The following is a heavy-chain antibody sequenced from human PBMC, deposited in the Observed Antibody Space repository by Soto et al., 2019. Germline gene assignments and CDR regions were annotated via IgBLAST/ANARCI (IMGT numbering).Heavy chain of an antibody. CDR3: ARDIVVVVAATNYYYYGMDV. Sequence: ASFRGSCNASGYTFTSYCISWVRQAPVQGLDWMGWISAYNGNTNYAQKLQGRVTMTTDTSTSTAYMELRSLRSDDTAVYYCARDIVVVVAATNYYYYGMDVWGQGTTVTVSS. J-gene: IGHJ6*02. CDR2: ISAYNGNT. D-gene: IGHD2-15*01. V-gene: IGHV1-18*01. CDR1: GYTFTSYC.